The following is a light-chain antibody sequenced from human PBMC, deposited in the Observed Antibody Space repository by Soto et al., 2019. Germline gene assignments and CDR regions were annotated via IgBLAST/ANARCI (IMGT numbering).Light chain of an antibody. V-gene: IGLV2-8*01. CDR2: DVT. CDR3: TSYAGSNNLV. CDR1: SSDVGGYNY. J-gene: IGLJ1*01. Sequence: QSALTQPRSVSGSPGQSVTISCTGTSSDVGGYNYVSWYQHHPGKAPRLIIYDVTKRPSGVLARFSGSKSGNTASLTVTELQTYDEAEYFCTSYAGSNNLVFGTGTKLTVL.